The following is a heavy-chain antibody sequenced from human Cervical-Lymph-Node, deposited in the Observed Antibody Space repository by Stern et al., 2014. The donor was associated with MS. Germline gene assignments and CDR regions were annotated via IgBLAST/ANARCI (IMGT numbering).Heavy chain of an antibody. D-gene: IGHD4-11*01. Sequence: QLQLQESGPGLVKPSETLSRTCTVSGGSISSRYYWGWIRQSSGKGLEWIGISDYIGTPFYIPPLRSRVTISVDTSNTHFSLKLSSVTAADTAVYYCVRQVTVRSRFDYWGQGTLVTVSS. CDR1: GGSISSRYY. CDR3: VRQVTVRSRFDY. J-gene: IGHJ4*02. CDR2: SDYIGTP. V-gene: IGHV4-39*01.